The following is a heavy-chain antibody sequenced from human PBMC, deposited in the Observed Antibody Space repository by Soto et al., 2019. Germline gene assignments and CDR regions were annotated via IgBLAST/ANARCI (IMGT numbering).Heavy chain of an antibody. V-gene: IGHV6-1*01. J-gene: IGHJ3*02. CDR2: TYYRSKWYN. CDR1: GDSVSRNSAA. Sequence: SQTLSLTCTISGDSVSRNSAAWHWIRQSPSRGLEWLGRTYYRSKWYNDYAVSVKSRISINPDTSKNQFSLQLNSVTPEDTAVYYCARAPGGIDAFDISGQGTMVTV. CDR3: ARAPGGIDAFDI. D-gene: IGHD3-16*01.